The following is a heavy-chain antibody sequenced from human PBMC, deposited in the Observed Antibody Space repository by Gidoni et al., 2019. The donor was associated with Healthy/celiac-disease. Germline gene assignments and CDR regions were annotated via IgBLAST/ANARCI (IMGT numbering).Heavy chain of an antibody. J-gene: IGHJ5*02. Sequence: QVQLQESGPGLVKPSETLSLTCTVSGGSISSYYWSWIRQPPGKGLEWIGYIYYSGSTNYNPSLKSRFTISVDTSKNQFSLKLSSVTAADTAVYYCARAYHYSKGWFDPWGQGTLVTVSS. CDR2: IYYSGST. CDR3: ARAYHYSKGWFDP. CDR1: GGSISSYY. D-gene: IGHD4-4*01. V-gene: IGHV4-59*01.